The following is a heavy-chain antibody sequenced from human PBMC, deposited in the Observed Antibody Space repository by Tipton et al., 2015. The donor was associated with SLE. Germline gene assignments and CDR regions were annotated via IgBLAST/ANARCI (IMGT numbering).Heavy chain of an antibody. CDR3: TRTNVASPGSE. Sequence: SLRLSCSASGFSISTYWMTWVRQAPGKGLEWVANIKPDGTEKYYVDSVKGRFTISRDNAHNSVSLQMNSLRAEDTAVYYCTRTNVASPGSEWGQGAQVTVSS. D-gene: IGHD3-10*01. CDR1: GFSISTYW. J-gene: IGHJ4*02. CDR2: IKPDGTEK. V-gene: IGHV3-7*01.